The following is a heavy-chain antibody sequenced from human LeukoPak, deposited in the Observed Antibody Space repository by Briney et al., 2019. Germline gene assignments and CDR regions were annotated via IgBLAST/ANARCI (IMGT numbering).Heavy chain of an antibody. D-gene: IGHD6-13*01. Sequence: GESLKISCKGSGYNFTNYWIGWVRQMPGKGLEWMGIIYPDDSDSRYSPSFQGQVTISADKSISTAYLQWSSLKASDTAMCYCATTRDGIAAALFDYWGQGTLVTVSS. CDR1: GYNFTNYW. CDR2: IYPDDSDS. CDR3: ATTRDGIAAALFDY. J-gene: IGHJ4*02. V-gene: IGHV5-51*01.